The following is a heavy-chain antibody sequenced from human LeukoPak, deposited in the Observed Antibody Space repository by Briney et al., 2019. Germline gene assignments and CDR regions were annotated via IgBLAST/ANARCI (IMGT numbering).Heavy chain of an antibody. D-gene: IGHD3-10*01. CDR2: IYYSGST. V-gene: IGHV4-59*01. J-gene: IGHJ4*02. CDR3: ARAHQSERVLWFGELFFDY. CDR1: GGSISSYY. Sequence: PSETLSLTCTVSGGSISSYYWSWIRQPPGKGLEWIGYIYYSGSTNCNPSLKSRVTISVDTSKNQFSLKLSSVTAADTAVYYCARAHQSERVLWFGELFFDYWGQGTLVTVSS.